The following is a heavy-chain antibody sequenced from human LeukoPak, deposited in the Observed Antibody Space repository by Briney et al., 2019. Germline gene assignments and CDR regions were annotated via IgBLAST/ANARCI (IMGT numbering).Heavy chain of an antibody. D-gene: IGHD6-6*01. J-gene: IGHJ6*03. CDR1: GGSISDYF. Sequence: SETLSLTCTVSGGSISDYFWTWIRRPPGKGLEWIGYVLYSGSTNYNPSLKSRVTISVDTSKNQFSLKLSSVTAADTAVYYCARADSSSFLGYYYYYYMDVWGKGTTVTVSS. V-gene: IGHV4-59*08. CDR2: VLYSGST. CDR3: ARADSSSFLGYYYYYYMDV.